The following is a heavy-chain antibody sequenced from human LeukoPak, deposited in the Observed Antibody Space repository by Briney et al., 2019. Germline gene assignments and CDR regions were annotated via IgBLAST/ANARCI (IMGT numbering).Heavy chain of an antibody. CDR2: INPNSGGT. Sequence: ASVKVSCKASGYTFTGYYMHRVRQAPGQGLEWMGWINPNSGGTNYAQKFQGWVTMTRDTSISTAYMELSRLRPDDTAVYYCARDNGYCSSTSCLNAFDIWGRGTMVTVSS. CDR1: GYTFTGYY. CDR3: ARDNGYCSSTSCLNAFDI. J-gene: IGHJ3*02. D-gene: IGHD2-2*01. V-gene: IGHV1-2*04.